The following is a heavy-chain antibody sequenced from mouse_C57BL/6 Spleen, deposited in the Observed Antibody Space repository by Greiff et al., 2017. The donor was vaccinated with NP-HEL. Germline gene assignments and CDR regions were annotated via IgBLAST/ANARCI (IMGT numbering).Heavy chain of an antibody. J-gene: IGHJ3*01. CDR2: INPSTGGT. V-gene: IGHV1-42*01. CDR3: ARNYGSSPRFAY. Sequence: EVMLVESGPELVKPGASVKISCKASGYSFTGYYMNWVKQSPEKSLEWIGEINPSTGGTTYNQKFKAKATLTVDKSSSTAYMQLKSLTSEDSAVYYCARNYGSSPRFAYWGQGTLVTVSA. CDR1: GYSFTGYY. D-gene: IGHD1-1*01.